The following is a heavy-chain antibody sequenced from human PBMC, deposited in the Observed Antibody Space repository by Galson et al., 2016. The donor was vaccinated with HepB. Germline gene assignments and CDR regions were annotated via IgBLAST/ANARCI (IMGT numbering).Heavy chain of an antibody. CDR1: GDSVSSYSAA. Sequence: CAISGDSVSSYSAAWDWIRQSPSRGLEWLGRTYFRSKWYNDYAVSVKSRITIEADTSKNLFSLHLNSVTPEDSSVYYCVKGDVGIADKSWFDPWGQGTLVTVSS. CDR3: VKGDVGIADKSWFDP. J-gene: IGHJ5*02. D-gene: IGHD1-14*01. V-gene: IGHV6-1*01. CDR2: TYFRSKWYN.